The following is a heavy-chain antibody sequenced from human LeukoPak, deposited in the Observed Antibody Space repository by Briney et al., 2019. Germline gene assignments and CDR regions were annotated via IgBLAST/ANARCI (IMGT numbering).Heavy chain of an antibody. V-gene: IGHV4-31*03. J-gene: IGHJ3*02. CDR2: IYYNGNT. CDR1: GGSISSGGYY. D-gene: IGHD3-22*01. Sequence: SQTLSLTCTVSGGSISSGGYYWSWIRQHPGKGLEWVGYIYYNGNTYYNPSLKSRLTISGDTSENQFSLKLSSVTAADTAVYYCVRNFDSYNAFDIWGQGTMVTVSS. CDR3: VRNFDSYNAFDI.